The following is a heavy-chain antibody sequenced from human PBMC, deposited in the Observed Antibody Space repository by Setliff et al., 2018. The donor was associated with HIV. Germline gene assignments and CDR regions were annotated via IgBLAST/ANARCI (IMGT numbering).Heavy chain of an antibody. J-gene: IGHJ5*02. CDR2: IYHSGST. CDR3: ARGGVGAALVWFDP. Sequence: SETLSLTCTVSGGSISSHYWSWVRQPPGKGLEWIGYIYHSGSTNYNPSLKSRVTISVDKSKNQFSLNLTSVTAADTAVYYCARGGVGAALVWFDPWGQGTLVTVSS. CDR1: GGSISSHY. V-gene: IGHV4-59*11. D-gene: IGHD1-26*01.